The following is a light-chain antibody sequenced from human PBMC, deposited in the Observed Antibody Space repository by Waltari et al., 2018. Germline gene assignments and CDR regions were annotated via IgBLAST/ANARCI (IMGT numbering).Light chain of an antibody. CDR2: GAS. CDR3: QQYNNWPPWT. J-gene: IGKJ1*01. Sequence: EIVMTQSPATLSVSPRERATLSCRASKSVSSNLAWYQQKPGQAPRLLVYGASTRATDIPARFSGSGSGTEFTLTISSMQSEDFAVYYCQQYNNWPPWTFGQGTKVEIK. CDR1: KSVSSN. V-gene: IGKV3-15*01.